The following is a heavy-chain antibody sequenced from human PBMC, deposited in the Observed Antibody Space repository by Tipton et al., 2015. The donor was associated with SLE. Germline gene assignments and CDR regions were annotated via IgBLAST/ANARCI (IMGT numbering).Heavy chain of an antibody. CDR1: GGSISYLYHY. Sequence: TLSLTCTVSGGSISYLYHYWSWIRQPAGKGLEWIGGFSFGGTTNYNPSLKSRITVSGDTSKNQFSLKVNSVTAADTAVYYCARVLGGDDPLYYFDVWGRGTLVTVSS. CDR3: ARVLGGDDPLYYFDV. V-gene: IGHV4-61*10. CDR2: FSFGGTT. J-gene: IGHJ2*01. D-gene: IGHD2-21*01.